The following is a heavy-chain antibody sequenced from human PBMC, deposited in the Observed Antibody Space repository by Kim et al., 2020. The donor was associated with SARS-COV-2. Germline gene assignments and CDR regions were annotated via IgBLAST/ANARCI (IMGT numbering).Heavy chain of an antibody. V-gene: IGHV3-23*01. CDR3: AKAPRVRGLSWEPFDY. D-gene: IGHD3-10*01. J-gene: IGHJ4*02. CDR2: ISGSGGST. CDR1: GFTFSSYA. Sequence: GGSLRLSCAASGFTFSSYAMSWVRQAPGKGLEWVSAISGSGGSTYYADSVKGRFTISRDNSKNTLYLQMNSLRAEDTAVYYCAKAPRVRGLSWEPFDYWGQGTLVTVSS.